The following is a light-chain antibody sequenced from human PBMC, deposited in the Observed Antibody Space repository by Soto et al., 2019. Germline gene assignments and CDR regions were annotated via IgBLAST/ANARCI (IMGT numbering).Light chain of an antibody. CDR1: QSVGGN. CDR2: TIS. J-gene: IGKJ4*01. CDR3: QQYNDWPRT. Sequence: ETVMAQSPATLSVSPGEGATLSCRASQSVGGNLAWYQQKPGQAPRLLIHTISTRASGIPARFSGGGSGTEFTLTISSLQSEDFADYFCQQYNDWPRTFGGGTRVEIK. V-gene: IGKV3D-15*01.